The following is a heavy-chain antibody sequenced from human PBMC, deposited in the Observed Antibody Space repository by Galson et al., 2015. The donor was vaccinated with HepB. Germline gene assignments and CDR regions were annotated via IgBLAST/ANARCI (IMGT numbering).Heavy chain of an antibody. CDR2: IIPILGIA. CDR3: ARGENRRFGELPLEYFQH. J-gene: IGHJ1*01. Sequence: SVKVSCKASGGTFSSYAISWVRQAPGQGLEWMGRIIPILGIANYAQKFQGRVTITADKSTSTAYMELSSLRSEDTAVYYCARGENRRFGELPLEYFQHWGQGTLVTASS. V-gene: IGHV1-69*04. D-gene: IGHD3-10*01. CDR1: GGTFSSYA.